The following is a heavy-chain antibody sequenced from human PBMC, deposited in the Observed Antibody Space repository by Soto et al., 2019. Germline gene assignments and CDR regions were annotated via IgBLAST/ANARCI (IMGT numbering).Heavy chain of an antibody. CDR2: IYYSGKT. D-gene: IGHD1-26*01. CDR1: GGSIRSSAYY. Sequence: PSETLSLTCSVSGGSIRSSAYYWSWIRQYPGKGLEWIGYIYYSGKTSYNPSLKSRVTISVDTSKNQFSLRLSSVTGADTAVYYCARDLPYSGLFDYWGQGTLVTVSS. V-gene: IGHV4-31*03. J-gene: IGHJ4*02. CDR3: ARDLPYSGLFDY.